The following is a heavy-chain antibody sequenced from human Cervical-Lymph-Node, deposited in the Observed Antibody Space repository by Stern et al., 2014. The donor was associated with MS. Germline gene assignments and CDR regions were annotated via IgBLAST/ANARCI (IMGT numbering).Heavy chain of an antibody. CDR1: GFTFSSYG. J-gene: IGHJ5*02. D-gene: IGHD6-13*01. Sequence: VQLVESGGGVVQPGRSLRLSCAASGFTFSSYGMHWVRQAPGKGLEWVAVLWYDGSNKYYADSVKGRFTISRDNSKNTLYLQMNSLRAEDTAVYYCARDSSPVFDPWGQGTLVTVSS. CDR3: ARDSSPVFDP. V-gene: IGHV3-33*01. CDR2: LWYDGSNK.